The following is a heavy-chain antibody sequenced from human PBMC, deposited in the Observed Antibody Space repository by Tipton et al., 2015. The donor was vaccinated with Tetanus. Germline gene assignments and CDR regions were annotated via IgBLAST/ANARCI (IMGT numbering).Heavy chain of an antibody. V-gene: IGHV4-59*01. D-gene: IGHD2-2*02. CDR2: IFHSGST. CDR1: GDSMTKYY. Sequence: LRLSCTVSGDSMTKYYWSWIRQPPGKGLEWISYIFHSGSTNYNPSLKSRLIISADTSKNQFSLRLSSVTAADTAVYYCASYNIPYYFDYWGRGTLVTVSS. CDR3: ASYNIPYYFDY. J-gene: IGHJ4*02.